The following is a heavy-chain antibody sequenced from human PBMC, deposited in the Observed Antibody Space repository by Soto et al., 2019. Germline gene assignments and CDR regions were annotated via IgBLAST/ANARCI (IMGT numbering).Heavy chain of an antibody. D-gene: IGHD5-18*01. V-gene: IGHV3-33*01. CDR2: IWYDGSNK. J-gene: IGHJ6*02. CDR1: GFTFSSYG. CDR3: ARGGSGGYSDGLYSYGMDV. Sequence: PGGSLRLSCAASGFTFSSYGMHWVRQAPGKGLEWVAVIWYDGSNKYYADSVRGRFTISRDNSKNTLYLQMNSLRAEDTAVYYCARGGSGGYSDGLYSYGMDVWGQGTTVTVSS.